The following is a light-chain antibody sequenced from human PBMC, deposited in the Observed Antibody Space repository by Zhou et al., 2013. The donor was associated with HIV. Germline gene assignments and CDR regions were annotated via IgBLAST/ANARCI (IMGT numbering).Light chain of an antibody. CDR3: QQCNIYPYT. J-gene: IGKJ2*01. CDR2: KAS. V-gene: IGKV1-5*03. Sequence: DIQMTQSPSSLSASVGDTVTITCRASQSIGSSLAWFQQRAGKAPKLLIHKASSLESGVPSRFSGGGSETEFTLTISSLQPDDFATYYCQQCNIYPYTFGQGTKVEIK. CDR1: QSIGSS.